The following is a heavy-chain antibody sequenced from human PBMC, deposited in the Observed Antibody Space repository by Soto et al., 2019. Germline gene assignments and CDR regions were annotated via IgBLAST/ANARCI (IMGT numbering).Heavy chain of an antibody. J-gene: IGHJ5*02. CDR1: GFTFSSYW. CDR2: INSDGSST. CDR3: ARALAVTGARGDSWFDP. Sequence: EVQLVESGGGLVQPGGSLRLSCAASGFTFSSYWMHWVRQGPGKGLVWVSRINSDGSSTTYADSVKGRFTISRDNAKNTLYMQMNSLRAEDTAVYYCARALAVTGARGDSWFDPWGQGTLVTVSS. V-gene: IGHV3-74*01. D-gene: IGHD2-2*01.